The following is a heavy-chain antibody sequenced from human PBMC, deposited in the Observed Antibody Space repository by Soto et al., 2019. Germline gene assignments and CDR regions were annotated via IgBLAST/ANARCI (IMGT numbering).Heavy chain of an antibody. CDR1: GFTFSSYW. CDR3: ARGGQAVPAANDFDY. D-gene: IGHD2-2*01. J-gene: IGHJ4*02. V-gene: IGHV3-7*01. Sequence: GGSLRLSCAASGFTFSSYWMSWVRQAPGKGLEWVANIKQDGSEKYYVDSVKGRFTISRDNAKNSLYLQMNSLRAEDTAVDYCARGGQAVPAANDFDYWGQGTLVTVSS. CDR2: IKQDGSEK.